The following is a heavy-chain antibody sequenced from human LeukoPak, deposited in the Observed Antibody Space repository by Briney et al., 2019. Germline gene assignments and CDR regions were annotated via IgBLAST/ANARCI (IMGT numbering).Heavy chain of an antibody. CDR1: GGSISSYY. D-gene: IGHD6-19*01. CDR3: ARQLRGEAVAGHLQPFDY. CDR2: IYYSGST. Sequence: PSETLSLTCTVSGGSISSYYWNWIRQPPGKGLEWIGYIYYSGSTNYNPSLKSRVTISVDTSKNQFSLKLSSVTAANTAVYFCARQLRGEAVAGHLQPFDYWGQGTLVTVSS. J-gene: IGHJ4*02. V-gene: IGHV4-59*08.